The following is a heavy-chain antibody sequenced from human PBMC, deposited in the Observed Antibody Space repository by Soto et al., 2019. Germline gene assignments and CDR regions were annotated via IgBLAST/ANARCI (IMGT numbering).Heavy chain of an antibody. CDR1: GFTFSNFA. D-gene: IGHD2-2*01. J-gene: IGHJ6*03. Sequence: EVQVLESGGGSVQPGGSLRLSCAASGFTFSNFAMSWVRHAPGKGLEWVSEITGSTGTTYYVDSVKGRFIISRDNSKNTVHLQMNSLRAEDTAVYYCAKDTSSSPYYMDVWGKGTTVTVSS. V-gene: IGHV3-23*01. CDR2: ITGSTGTT. CDR3: AKDTSSSPYYMDV.